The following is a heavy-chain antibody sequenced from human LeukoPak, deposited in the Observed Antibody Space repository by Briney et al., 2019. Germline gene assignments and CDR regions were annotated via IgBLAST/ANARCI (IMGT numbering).Heavy chain of an antibody. J-gene: IGHJ4*02. V-gene: IGHV4-39*07. CDR2: IYYSGST. Sequence: SETLSLTCTVSGGSISSSSYYWGWIRQPPGKGLEWIGSIYYSGSTYYNPSLKSRVTISVDTSKNQFSLKLSSVTAADTAVYYCARLPRLRYYYGSGSHHRPLFDYWGQGTLVTVSS. CDR1: GGSISSSSYY. D-gene: IGHD3-10*01. CDR3: ARLPRLRYYYGSGSHHRPLFDY.